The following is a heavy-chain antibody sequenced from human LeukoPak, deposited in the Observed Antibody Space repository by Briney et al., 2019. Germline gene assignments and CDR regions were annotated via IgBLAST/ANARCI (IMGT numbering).Heavy chain of an antibody. CDR2: IYTSGST. D-gene: IGHD3-16*02. Sequence: SQTLSLTCTVSGGSISSGSCYGSWIRQPPGKGLEWIGRIYTSGSTNYNPSLKSRVTISVDTSKNQFSLKLSSVTAADTAVYYCARSDYVWGSYRYLDYWGQGTLVTVSS. J-gene: IGHJ4*02. CDR1: GGSISSGSCY. CDR3: ARSDYVWGSYRYLDY. V-gene: IGHV4-61*02.